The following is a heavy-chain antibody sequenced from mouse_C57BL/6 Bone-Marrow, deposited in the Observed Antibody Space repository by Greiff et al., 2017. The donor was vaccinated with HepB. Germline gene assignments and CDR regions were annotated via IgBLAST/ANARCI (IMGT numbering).Heavy chain of an antibody. J-gene: IGHJ3*01. CDR2: ISDGGSYT. D-gene: IGHD2-4*01. CDR3: AREGDYDYDVGWFAY. Sequence: EVQGVESGGGLVKPGGFLKLSCAASGFTFSSYAMSWVRQTPEKRLEWVATISDGGSYTYYPDNVKGRFTISRDNAKNNLYLQMSHLKSEDTAMYYCAREGDYDYDVGWFAYWGQGTLVTVSA. V-gene: IGHV5-4*01. CDR1: GFTFSSYA.